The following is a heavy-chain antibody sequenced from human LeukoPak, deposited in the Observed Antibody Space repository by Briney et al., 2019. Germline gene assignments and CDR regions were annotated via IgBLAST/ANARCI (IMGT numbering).Heavy chain of an antibody. Sequence: GGSLRLSCAAPGLTITTHWMTWVRQAPEKELEWVATIEQDGTKEYYVDSVKGRFTISRDNAKNSLYLQMNSLRADDTAVYYCVRDFGYWGQGTLVTVSS. CDR1: GLTITTHW. CDR3: VRDFGY. V-gene: IGHV3-7*01. J-gene: IGHJ4*02. CDR2: IEQDGTKE.